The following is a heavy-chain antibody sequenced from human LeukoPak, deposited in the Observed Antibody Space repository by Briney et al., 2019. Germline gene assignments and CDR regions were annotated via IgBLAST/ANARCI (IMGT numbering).Heavy chain of an antibody. CDR2: IYPGDSDT. Sequence: RGESLKISCMGSGYSFTSYWIGWVRQMPGKGLEWMGIIYPGDSDTRYSPSFQGQVTISADKSISTAYLQWSSLKASDTAMYYCARRNRAAAGSMWWFDPWGQGTLVTVSS. CDR1: GYSFTSYW. J-gene: IGHJ5*02. V-gene: IGHV5-51*01. D-gene: IGHD6-13*01. CDR3: ARRNRAAAGSMWWFDP.